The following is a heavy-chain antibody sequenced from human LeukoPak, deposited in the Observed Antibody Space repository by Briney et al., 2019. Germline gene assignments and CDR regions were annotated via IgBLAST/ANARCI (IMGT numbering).Heavy chain of an antibody. J-gene: IGHJ4*02. V-gene: IGHV3-23*01. Sequence: GGSLILSCSASGFTFSSYAMSWVRQAPGKGLEWVSAIRGSGGSIYYAESVKGRFTISRDNAKNSLYLQMNSLRAEDTAVYYCAREIHINIVGATIDDYWGQGTLVTVSS. CDR3: AREIHINIVGATIDDY. CDR1: GFTFSSYA. D-gene: IGHD1-26*01. CDR2: IRGSGGSI.